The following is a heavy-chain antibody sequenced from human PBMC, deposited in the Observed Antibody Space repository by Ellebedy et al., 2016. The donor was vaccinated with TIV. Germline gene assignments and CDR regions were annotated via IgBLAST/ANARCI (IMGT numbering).Heavy chain of an antibody. CDR2: INKDGSEK. D-gene: IGHD3-16*01. CDR3: TGRGGCNTSCSDH. V-gene: IGHV3-7*01. J-gene: IGHJ4*01. CDR1: GLIFSNVW. Sequence: GGSLRLXCAASGLIFSNVWMGWVRQAPGKGLEWVASINKDGSEKYYADSVKGRFIISRDNAKNSSFLQMNSLRGDDAAMYYCTGRGGCNTSCSDHWGHGTVVSVSS.